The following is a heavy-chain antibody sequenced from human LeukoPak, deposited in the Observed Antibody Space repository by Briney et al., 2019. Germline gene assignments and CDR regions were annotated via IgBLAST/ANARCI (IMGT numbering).Heavy chain of an antibody. Sequence: GGSLRLSCAASGFTFSAYTMAWVRQAPGKGLEWVSSISTTSTYIYYADSVKGRFTISRDNAKNTLYLQMNSLRAEDTAVYYCVIRDGGEFDYWGQGTLVTVSS. CDR2: ISTTSTYI. CDR1: GFTFSAYT. CDR3: VIRDGGEFDY. D-gene: IGHD5-24*01. V-gene: IGHV3-21*01. J-gene: IGHJ4*02.